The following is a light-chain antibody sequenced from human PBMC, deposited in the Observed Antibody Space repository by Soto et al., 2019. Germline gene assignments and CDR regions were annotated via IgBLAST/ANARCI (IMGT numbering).Light chain of an antibody. J-gene: IGLJ3*02. CDR2: RTD. CDR3: TAWDGSLDGRV. Sequence: QSVLTQPPSASGTPGQRVTISCSGSGSNIGTNTVNWYQQLPGTAPKLLIYRTDQRPAGIPDRFCGSKSGTSASLDISGLQSDDEADYYCTAWDGSLDGRVFGGGTKVTVL. CDR1: GSNIGTNT. V-gene: IGLV1-44*01.